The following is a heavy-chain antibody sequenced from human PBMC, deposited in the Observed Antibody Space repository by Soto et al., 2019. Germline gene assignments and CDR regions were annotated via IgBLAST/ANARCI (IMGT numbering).Heavy chain of an antibody. CDR2: TRHDGSNT. CDR1: GFTFSGYG. CDR3: ARDGVGATTFFGYFDY. V-gene: IGHV3-33*01. D-gene: IGHD1-26*01. J-gene: IGHJ4*03. Sequence: QVQLVESGGGVVQPGRSLRLSCAAFGFTFSGYGMHWVRQAPGKGLEWVAITRHDGSNTYYADSVRGRFTISRDNSKKTLYLQMDSLRAEDTAVYYCARDGVGATTFFGYFDYWGQGTLVTVSS.